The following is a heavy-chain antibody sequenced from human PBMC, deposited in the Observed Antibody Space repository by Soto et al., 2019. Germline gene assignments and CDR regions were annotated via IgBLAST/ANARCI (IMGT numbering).Heavy chain of an antibody. CDR1: GGSISSGGYY. V-gene: IGHV4-31*03. D-gene: IGHD2-15*01. Sequence: QVQLQESGPGLVKPSQTLSLTCTVSGGSISSGGYYWSWIRQHPGKGLEWIGYFYYSGSTYCNPAIKPRLNISLSTSKNHFSLKLSYVNAADTAVYYCARGSVVAATPFDYWGQGTLVTVSS. J-gene: IGHJ4*02. CDR2: FYYSGST. CDR3: ARGSVVAATPFDY.